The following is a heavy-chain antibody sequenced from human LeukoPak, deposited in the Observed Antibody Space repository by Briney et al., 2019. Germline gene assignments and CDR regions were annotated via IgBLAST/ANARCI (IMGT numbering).Heavy chain of an antibody. CDR1: GFTFSSYS. Sequence: GGSLRLSCAASGFTFSSYSMNWARQAPGKGLEWVSSISSSSSYIYYADSVKGRFTISRDNAKNSLYLQMNSLRAEDTAVYYCASAESGWYDYWGQGTLVTVSS. D-gene: IGHD6-19*01. CDR3: ASAESGWYDY. CDR2: ISSSSSYI. V-gene: IGHV3-21*01. J-gene: IGHJ4*02.